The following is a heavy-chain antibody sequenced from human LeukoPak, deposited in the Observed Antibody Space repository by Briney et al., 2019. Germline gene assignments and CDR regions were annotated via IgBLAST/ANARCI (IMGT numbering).Heavy chain of an antibody. CDR2: ISAYNGNT. CDR3: ARGDLLAVVPYW. V-gene: IGHV1-18*01. CDR1: GYXFTSYG. Sequence: ASVKVSCKASGYXFTSYGISWVRQAPGQGLEWMGWISAYNGNTNYAQKLQGRVTMTTDTSTGTAYMELRSLRSEDTAVYYCARGDLLAVVPYWWGQGTLVTVSS. J-gene: IGHJ4*02. D-gene: IGHD2-15*01.